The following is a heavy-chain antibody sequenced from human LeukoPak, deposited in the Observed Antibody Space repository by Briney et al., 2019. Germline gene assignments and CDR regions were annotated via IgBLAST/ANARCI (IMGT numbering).Heavy chain of an antibody. J-gene: IGHJ5*02. D-gene: IGHD6-13*01. V-gene: IGHV3-11*06. CDR3: ARPPYSSSWDPGWFDP. Sequence: GVSLRLSCVASGFTFSDYYMSWIRQAPGKGLEWVSYISSSSDYTNYADSVRGRCTISRDNAKNSLYLQMNSLRAEDTAVYYCARPPYSSSWDPGWFDPWGQGTLITVSS. CDR2: ISSSSDYT. CDR1: GFTFSDYY.